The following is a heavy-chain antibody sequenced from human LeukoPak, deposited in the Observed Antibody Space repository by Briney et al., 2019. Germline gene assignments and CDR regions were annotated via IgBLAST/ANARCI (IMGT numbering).Heavy chain of an antibody. J-gene: IGHJ3*02. D-gene: IGHD6-19*01. CDR1: GGSISSYY. CDR3: ARDFRAVAWYGAFDI. CDR2: IYYSGST. V-gene: IGHV4-59*01. Sequence: SETLSLTCTVSGGSISSYYWNWIRQPPGKGLEWIGYIYYSGSTNYNPSLKSRVTISVDTSKNQFSLKLSSVTAADTAVYYCARDFRAVAWYGAFDIWGQGTMVTVSS.